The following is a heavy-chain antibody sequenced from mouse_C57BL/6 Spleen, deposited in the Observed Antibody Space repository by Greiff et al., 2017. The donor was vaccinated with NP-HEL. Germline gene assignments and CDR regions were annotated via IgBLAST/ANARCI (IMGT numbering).Heavy chain of an antibody. V-gene: IGHV1-61*01. Sequence: QVQLQQPGAELVRPGSSVKLSCKASGYTFTSYWMDWVKQRPGQGLEWIGNIYPSDSETHYNQQFKDKATLTVDKSSSTAYMQLSSLTSEDSAVYYCARRIQLGFAYWGQGTLVTVSA. CDR2: IYPSDSET. CDR1: GYTFTSYW. J-gene: IGHJ3*01. D-gene: IGHD4-1*02. CDR3: ARRIQLGFAY.